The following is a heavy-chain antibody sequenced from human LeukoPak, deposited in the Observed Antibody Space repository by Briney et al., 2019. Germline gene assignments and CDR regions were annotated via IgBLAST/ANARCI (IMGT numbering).Heavy chain of an antibody. CDR3: ARVGARQILEY. CDR1: EFTFSSYW. CDR2: IKQDGGEK. V-gene: IGHV3-7*01. D-gene: IGHD4-17*01. J-gene: IGHJ4*02. Sequence: GALRLSWGGSEFTFSSYWMSWVRQAPGEGLEGVANIKQDGGEKYYLDSVKGRFTVSRDNAKNSLYLQMNSLRAEDTAVYYCARVGARQILEYWGQGTLVTVSS.